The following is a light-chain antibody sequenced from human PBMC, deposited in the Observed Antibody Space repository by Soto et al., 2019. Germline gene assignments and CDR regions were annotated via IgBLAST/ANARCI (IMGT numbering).Light chain of an antibody. V-gene: IGKV3-20*01. J-gene: IGKJ4*01. Sequence: IVLTQSPGTLSLSPGERAPLSCRASQSVSSSYLAWYQQKPGQAPRLLIYAASTRATGIQDRFSGSGSGTEFTLTIRRLDPEDFAVYYCQQYGISLPFGGGTKVDIK. CDR3: QQYGISLP. CDR2: AAS. CDR1: QSVSSSY.